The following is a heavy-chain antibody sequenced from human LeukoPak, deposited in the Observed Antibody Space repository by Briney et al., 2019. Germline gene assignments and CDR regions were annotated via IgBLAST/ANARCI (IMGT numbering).Heavy chain of an antibody. D-gene: IGHD1-26*01. CDR1: GYPFTDYG. CDR3: ARDLRGIVGASTYNF. V-gene: IGHV1-18*01. CDR2: ISTFDGDT. J-gene: IGHJ4*02. Sequence: ASVKVSCKTSGYPFTDYGITWVGQAPGQGLEWMGWISTFDGDTRYAQKVQDRLTMTTDTSTTTVYMELRSLTSDDTAVYFCARDLRGIVGASTYNFWGQGSLVTVSS.